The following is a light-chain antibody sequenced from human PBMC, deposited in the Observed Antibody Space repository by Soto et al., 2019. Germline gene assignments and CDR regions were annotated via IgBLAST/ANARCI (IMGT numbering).Light chain of an antibody. J-gene: IGKJ1*01. CDR1: QSVSNN. CDR3: LQYDAWPRT. V-gene: IGKV3-15*01. CDR2: AAS. Sequence: RARQSVSNNLACYQQQPGHTPRLVIYAASNCPPGVPARFSGSGSGTDFTLTISSLQSEDFAVYYCLQYDAWPRTFGQGTTVDI.